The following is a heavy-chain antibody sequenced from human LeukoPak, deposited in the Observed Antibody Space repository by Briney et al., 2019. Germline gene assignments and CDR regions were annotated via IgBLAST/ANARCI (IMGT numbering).Heavy chain of an antibody. CDR2: IYTSGST. J-gene: IGHJ4*02. CDR1: GGSISSYY. Sequence: PSETLSLTCTVSGGSISSYYWSWIRQPPGKGLEWIGYIYTSGSTNYNPSLKSRVTISVDTSKNQCSLKLSSVTAADTAVYYCARGLSGRYFDWYYFDYWGQGTLVTVSS. V-gene: IGHV4-4*09. D-gene: IGHD3-9*01. CDR3: ARGLSGRYFDWYYFDY.